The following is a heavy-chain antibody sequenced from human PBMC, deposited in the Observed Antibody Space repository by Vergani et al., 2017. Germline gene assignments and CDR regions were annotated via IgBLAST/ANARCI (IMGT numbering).Heavy chain of an antibody. V-gene: IGHV4-39*01. CDR2: FYNSGNG. Sequence: QMQLQESGPGLVKASETLSLTCTVSGDSIISRSYYWGWIRQPPGKGRSWRWSFYNSGNGDSSSSLKSRVTISADKSKKQFSLRRTSVTAADTAVYYCASGNYYSDSTSHFRGRYFDVWGRGTLVTVPS. J-gene: IGHJ2*01. CDR3: ASGNYYSDSTSHFRGRYFDV. CDR1: GDSIISRSYY. D-gene: IGHD3-10*01.